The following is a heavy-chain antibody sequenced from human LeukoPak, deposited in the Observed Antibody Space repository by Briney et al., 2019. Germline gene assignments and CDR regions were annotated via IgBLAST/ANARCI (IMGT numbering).Heavy chain of an antibody. CDR2: ISGSGGST. CDR1: GFTFSSYA. D-gene: IGHD3-16*01. Sequence: GGSLRLSCAASGFTFSSYAMSWVRQAPGKGLEWVSAISGSGGSTYYADSVKGRFTISRDNSKNTLYLQLNSLRAEDTAVYYCAKDLVSHPHFDYWGQGTLVTVSS. CDR3: AKDLVSHPHFDY. V-gene: IGHV3-23*01. J-gene: IGHJ4*02.